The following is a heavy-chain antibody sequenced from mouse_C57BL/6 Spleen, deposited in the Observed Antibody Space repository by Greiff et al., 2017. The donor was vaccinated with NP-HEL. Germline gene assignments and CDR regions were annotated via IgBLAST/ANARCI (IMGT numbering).Heavy chain of an antibody. CDR3: ARWYYGNYVGAMDY. J-gene: IGHJ4*01. CDR2: IYPYNDGT. V-gene: IGHV1-14*01. Sequence: EVKLMESGPELVKPGASVKMSCKASGYTFTSYVMHWVKQKPGQGLEWIGYIYPYNDGTKYNEKFKGKATLTSDKSSSTAYMELSSLTSEDSAVYYCARWYYGNYVGAMDYWGQGTSVTVSS. CDR1: GYTFTSYV. D-gene: IGHD2-1*01.